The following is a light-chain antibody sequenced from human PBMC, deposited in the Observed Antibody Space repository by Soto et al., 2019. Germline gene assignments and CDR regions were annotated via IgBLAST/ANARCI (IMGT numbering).Light chain of an antibody. CDR3: QQFYRYPWT. V-gene: IGKV1-5*03. CDR2: KAS. J-gene: IGKJ1*01. Sequence: DIQMTQSPSTLSASVGDRVTITCRASQSVDTCLAWYQQKPGKAPHLLSYKASSLQTGVPSRFSGSGSVTEFTLTISSLQPDDFATYYCQQFYRYPWTFGQGTKVDIK. CDR1: QSVDTC.